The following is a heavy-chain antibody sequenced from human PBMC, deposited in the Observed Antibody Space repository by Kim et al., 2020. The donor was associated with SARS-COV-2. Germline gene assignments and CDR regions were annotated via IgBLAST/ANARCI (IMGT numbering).Heavy chain of an antibody. V-gene: IGHV4-34*01. CDR2: ST. CDR3: AGGRGSWFPY. Sequence: STNYQSSLKRRVTISVDASENQFSLKLSSVTAADTAVYYCAGGRGSWFPYWGQGTLVTVSS. J-gene: IGHJ4*02. D-gene: IGHD6-13*01.